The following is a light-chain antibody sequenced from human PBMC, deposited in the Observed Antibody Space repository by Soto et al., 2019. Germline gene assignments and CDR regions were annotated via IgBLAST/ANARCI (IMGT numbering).Light chain of an antibody. CDR1: QSISSW. CDR3: QQYSSYWT. J-gene: IGKJ1*01. CDR2: DAS. Sequence: IQRTQSPSTLSASVGDRVTITCRASQSISSWLAWYQQKPGKAPKFLIYDASNLESGVPSRFSGSGSGTEFTLTISSLQPDDFATYYCQQYSSYWTFGQGTKV. V-gene: IGKV1-5*01.